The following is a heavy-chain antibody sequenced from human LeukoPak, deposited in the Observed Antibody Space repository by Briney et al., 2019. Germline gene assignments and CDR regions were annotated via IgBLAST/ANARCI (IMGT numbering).Heavy chain of an antibody. CDR3: ARGRGRSSGYDRLDF. J-gene: IGHJ4*02. D-gene: IGHD5-12*01. CDR1: GDSISSYY. CDR2: IFTSGST. V-gene: IGHV4-4*07. Sequence: SETLSLTCTVSGDSISSYYWTWVRQPAGKGLEWIGRIFTSGSTNYNPSLKSRVTMSVDTSKNQFSLNLSSVTAADTAVYYCARGRGRSSGYDRLDFWGQGTLVTVSS.